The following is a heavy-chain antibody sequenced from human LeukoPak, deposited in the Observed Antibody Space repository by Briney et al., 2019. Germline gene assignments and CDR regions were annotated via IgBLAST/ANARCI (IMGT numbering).Heavy chain of an antibody. V-gene: IGHV4-39*07. J-gene: IGHJ4*02. Sequence: SETLSLTCTVSGGSISSGGYYWSWIRQPPGKGLEWIGEINHSGSTNYNPSLKSRVTISVDTSKNQFSLKLSSVTAADTAVYYCARGPPKWYWGQGTLVTVSS. D-gene: IGHD1-26*01. CDR1: GGSISSGGYY. CDR2: INHSGST. CDR3: ARGPPKWY.